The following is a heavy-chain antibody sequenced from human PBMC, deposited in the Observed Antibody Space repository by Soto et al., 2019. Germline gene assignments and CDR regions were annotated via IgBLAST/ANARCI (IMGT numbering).Heavy chain of an antibody. CDR1: GFTFGSHW. Sequence: EVQLVESGGGLVQPGGSLRLSCAASGFTFGSHWMHWVRQAPGKGLVYVSRISSGGTTTNYAESVKGRFTISRDNARNTLYLQMNSLRVEDTAVYYCARTTWGYGEPLDSWGQGTLVTVSS. CDR3: ARTTWGYGEPLDS. J-gene: IGHJ4*02. V-gene: IGHV3-74*01. CDR2: ISSGGTTT. D-gene: IGHD4-17*01.